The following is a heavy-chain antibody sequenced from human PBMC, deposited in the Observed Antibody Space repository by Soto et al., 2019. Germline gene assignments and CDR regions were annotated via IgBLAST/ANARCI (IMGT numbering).Heavy chain of an antibody. D-gene: IGHD1-7*01. V-gene: IGHV3-23*01. CDR2: SSATGAGT. CDR1: GFTFSSYG. Sequence: EVQLLDSGGGLVQPGGSLRLSCAASGFTFSSYGMTWVRQAPGKGLEWVSFSSATGAGTYYADSVKGRFTISIDNSKNTLYLQMTSLRADDTAVYYCAKDGRAGGNYGFCSEFWGKGALVIVSS. CDR3: AKDGRAGGNYGFCSEF. J-gene: IGHJ4*02.